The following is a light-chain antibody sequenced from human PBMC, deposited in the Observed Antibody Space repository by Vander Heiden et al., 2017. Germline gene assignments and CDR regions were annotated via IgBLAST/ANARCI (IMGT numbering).Light chain of an antibody. CDR3: QTWGTGIHVV. J-gene: IGLJ2*01. CDR1: SGHSSYA. Sequence: QLVLTHSPSSSALLGASVKLTCTLSSGHSSYAIAWHQQQPEKGPRYLMKLNSDGSHSKGDGIPGRFSGSSSGAERYLTISSLQSEDEADYYCQTWGTGIHVVFGGGTKLTVL. V-gene: IGLV4-69*01. CDR2: LNSDGSH.